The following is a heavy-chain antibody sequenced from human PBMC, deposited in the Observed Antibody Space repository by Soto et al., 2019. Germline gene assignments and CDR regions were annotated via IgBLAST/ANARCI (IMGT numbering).Heavy chain of an antibody. CDR1: GGSISSYY. CDR2: VHHSWGS. CDR3: ARQGFGPLHGLVDV. Sequence: QVQLQESGPGLVKPSETMSLSCTVSGGSISSYYWSWFRQSPGKRMEWIGYVHHSWGSSYNPSLQSRVDISLDTSKSQFSLKVTPVPATDTAVYYCARQGFGPLHGLVDVWGQGTTVTVSS. J-gene: IGHJ6*02. V-gene: IGHV4-59*08. D-gene: IGHD3-10*01.